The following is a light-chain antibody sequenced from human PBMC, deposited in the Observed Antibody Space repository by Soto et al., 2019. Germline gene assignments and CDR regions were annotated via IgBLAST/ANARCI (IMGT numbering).Light chain of an antibody. J-gene: IGKJ4*01. CDR1: QSIGSE. CDR2: KAS. V-gene: IGKV1-5*03. Sequence: DIQMPQSPSTLSASIGDRVTITCRASQSIGSELAWYQQKPGKAPKLLIYKASSLESGVPSTFSGSGSGTEFSLTVSSLQPDDFATYYCLQYDNYPLTFGGGTKVDIK. CDR3: LQYDNYPLT.